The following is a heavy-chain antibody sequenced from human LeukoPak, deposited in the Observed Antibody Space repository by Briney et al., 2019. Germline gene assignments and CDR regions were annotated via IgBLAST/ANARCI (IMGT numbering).Heavy chain of an antibody. Sequence: ASVKVSCKASGYTFTSYDINWVRQATGQGLEWMGWMNPNSGNTGYAQKFQGRVTMTRNTSISTAYMELSSVRSEDTSVYYCARGPSYYDILTGYSPPMDVWGKGTTVTISS. CDR1: GYTFTSYD. D-gene: IGHD3-9*01. CDR3: ARGPSYYDILTGYSPPMDV. J-gene: IGHJ6*03. V-gene: IGHV1-8*01. CDR2: MNPNSGNT.